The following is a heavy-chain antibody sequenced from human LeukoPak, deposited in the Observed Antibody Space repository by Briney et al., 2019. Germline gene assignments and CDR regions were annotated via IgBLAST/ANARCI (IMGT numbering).Heavy chain of an antibody. Sequence: SETLSLTCTVSGGSISSSSYYWGWIRQPPGKGLEWIGSIYYSGSTYYNPSLKSRVTISVDTSKYQCSLKLSSVTAADTAVYYCASGYSGYEYYFDYWGQGTLVTVSS. CDR3: ASGYSGYEYYFDY. D-gene: IGHD5-12*01. V-gene: IGHV4-39*07. CDR2: IYYSGST. CDR1: GGSISSSSYY. J-gene: IGHJ4*02.